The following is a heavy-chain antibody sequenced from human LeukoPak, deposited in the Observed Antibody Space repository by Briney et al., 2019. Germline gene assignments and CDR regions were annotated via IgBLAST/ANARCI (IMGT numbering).Heavy chain of an antibody. J-gene: IGHJ5*02. V-gene: IGHV3-21*06. Sequence: GGSLRLSCEASGFTFNTYSMNWARQAPGKGLEWVSSIDSSGGYMFYADSVKGRFIISRDNAKDSLYLQMNSLRAEDTAVYYCARSGPSSNYVDWFDPWGQGTLVTVSS. CDR2: IDSSGGYM. CDR3: ARSGPSSNYVDWFDP. D-gene: IGHD4-11*01. CDR1: GFTFNTYS.